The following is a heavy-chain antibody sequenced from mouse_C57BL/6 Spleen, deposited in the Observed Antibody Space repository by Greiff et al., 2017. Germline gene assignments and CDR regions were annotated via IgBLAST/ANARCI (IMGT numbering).Heavy chain of an antibody. D-gene: IGHD3-2*02. CDR2: IDPSDSET. V-gene: IGHV1-52*01. CDR3: ARWGAGYGFAY. J-gene: IGHJ3*01. Sequence: VQLQQPGAELVRPGSSVKLSCKASGYTFTSYWMHWVKQRPIQGLEWIGNIDPSDSETHYNQKFKDKATLTVDKSSSTAYMQLSSLTSEDSAVYYCARWGAGYGFAYWGQGTLVTVSA. CDR1: GYTFTSYW.